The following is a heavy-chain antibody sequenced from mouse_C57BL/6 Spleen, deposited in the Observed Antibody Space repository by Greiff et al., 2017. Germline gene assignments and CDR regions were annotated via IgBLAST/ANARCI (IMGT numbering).Heavy chain of an antibody. D-gene: IGHD1-1*01. J-gene: IGHJ1*03. CDR1: GYTFTSYW. CDR3: ARSPLITTVVPWYFDG. CDR2: IYPGSGST. V-gene: IGHV1-55*01. Sequence: QVQLQQPGAELVKPGASVKMSCKASGYTFTSYWITWVKQRPGQGLEWIGDIYPGSGSTNYNEKFKSKATLTVDTSSSTAYMQLSSLTSEDSAVYYGARSPLITTVVPWYFDGWGTGTTVTVSS.